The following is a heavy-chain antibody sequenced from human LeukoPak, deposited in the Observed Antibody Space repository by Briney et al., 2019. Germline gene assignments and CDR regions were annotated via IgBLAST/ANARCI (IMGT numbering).Heavy chain of an antibody. D-gene: IGHD3-9*01. Sequence: ASVKVSCKASGYTFTSYGISWVRQAPGQGLEWMGWINPNSGATTFTQEFQGRVTMTRDRSISTAYLELSRLRSDDTALYYCAFTYYDILTGLFVDAFDIWGQGTMVTVSS. J-gene: IGHJ3*02. CDR2: INPNSGAT. V-gene: IGHV1-2*02. CDR3: AFTYYDILTGLFVDAFDI. CDR1: GYTFTSYG.